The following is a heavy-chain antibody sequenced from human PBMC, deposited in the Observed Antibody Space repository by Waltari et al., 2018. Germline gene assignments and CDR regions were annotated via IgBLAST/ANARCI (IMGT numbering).Heavy chain of an antibody. CDR1: GFTFSSYS. Sequence: EVQLVESGGGLVKPGGSLRLSCAASGFTFSSYSMNWVRQAPGKGLEWVSSIRSSSSYIYYADSVKGRFTISRDNAKNSLYLQMNSLRAEDTAVYYCARESIAAAGTNFDYWGQGTLVTVSS. V-gene: IGHV3-21*01. CDR2: IRSSSSYI. J-gene: IGHJ4*02. CDR3: ARESIAAAGTNFDY. D-gene: IGHD6-13*01.